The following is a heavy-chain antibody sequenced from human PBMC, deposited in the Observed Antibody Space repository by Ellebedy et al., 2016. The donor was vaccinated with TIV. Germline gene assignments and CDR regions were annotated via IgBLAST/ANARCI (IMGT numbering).Heavy chain of an antibody. CDR3: ARDRRSGSSPCDY. J-gene: IGHJ4*02. CDR2: INPSGGST. D-gene: IGHD3-10*01. CDR1: GYTFTSYD. V-gene: IGHV1-46*01. Sequence: AASVKVSCKASGYTFTSYDINWVRQATGQGLEWMGIINPSGGSTSYAQKFQGRVTMTRDTSTSTVYLELSSLRSEDTAVYYCARDRRSGSSPCDYWGQGTLVTVSS.